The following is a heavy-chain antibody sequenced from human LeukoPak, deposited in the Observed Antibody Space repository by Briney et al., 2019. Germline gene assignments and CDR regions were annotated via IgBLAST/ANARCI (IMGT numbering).Heavy chain of an antibody. CDR1: VFTFSNYA. CDR2: ICGSSGST. Sequence: GGSLRLSCAASVFTFSNYAMSWVRQAPGGGLEGVSVICGSSGSTYYADSMKGRFTISRDNSKNTLYLQMNSLRAEDTAVYYCARVGQWLVRGYFDYWGQGILVTVSS. J-gene: IGHJ4*02. CDR3: ARVGQWLVRGYFDY. D-gene: IGHD6-19*01. V-gene: IGHV3-23*01.